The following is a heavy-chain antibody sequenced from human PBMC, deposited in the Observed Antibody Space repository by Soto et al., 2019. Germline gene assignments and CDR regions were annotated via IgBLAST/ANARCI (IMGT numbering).Heavy chain of an antibody. CDR2: ISSSGGTI. V-gene: IGHV3-48*01. J-gene: IGHJ4*02. Sequence: GGSLRLSCAASGFTFSSYTMSWVRQAPGKGLEWVSYISSSGGTIYYADSVKGRFTISRDNDKNSLYLQMNSLRAEDTAVYYCAGSPRGPHYWGQGTLVTVSS. CDR1: GFTFSSYT. CDR3: AGSPRGPHY. D-gene: IGHD3-10*01.